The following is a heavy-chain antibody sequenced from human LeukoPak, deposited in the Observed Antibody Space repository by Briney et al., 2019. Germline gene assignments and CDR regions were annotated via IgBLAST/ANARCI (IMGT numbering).Heavy chain of an antibody. D-gene: IGHD4-17*01. CDR3: AKDNYGGIFAS. J-gene: IGHJ4*02. CDR2: ISDTVRDT. CDR1: GFTFSGYG. V-gene: IGHV3-23*01. Sequence: GGSLRLSCAASGFTFSGYGMSWVRQAPGKGLEWVSHISDTVRDTWYANSVKGRFIISRDNSRDTVYLQMSSLRPEDNALYFCAKDNYGGIFASWGQGTLVTVSS.